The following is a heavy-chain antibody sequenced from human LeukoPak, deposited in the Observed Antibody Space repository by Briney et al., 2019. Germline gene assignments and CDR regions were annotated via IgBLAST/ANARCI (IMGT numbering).Heavy chain of an antibody. CDR2: IYPGDSDT. J-gene: IGHJ3*02. D-gene: IGHD5-12*01. V-gene: IGHV5-51*01. CDR3: ARTHTTTLSVDAFDI. CDR1: GYSFTSYW. Sequence: GESLKISCKGSGYSFTSYWIGWVRQMPGKGLEWMGIIYPGDSDTRYSPSFQGQVTISADKSISTAYLQWSSLKASDTAMYYCARTHTTTLSVDAFDIWGQGTMVTVSS.